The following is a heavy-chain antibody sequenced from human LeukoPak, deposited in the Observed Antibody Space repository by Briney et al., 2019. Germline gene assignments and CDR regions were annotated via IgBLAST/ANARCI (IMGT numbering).Heavy chain of an antibody. CDR2: MNPNSGNT. V-gene: IGHV1-8*02. D-gene: IGHD2-2*01. J-gene: IGHJ3*02. CDR1: GYTFTSYD. CDR3: ARVFRGYCSSTSCYPDAFDI. Sequence: ASVKVSCKASGYTFTSYDINWVRQATGQGLEWMGWMNPNSGNTGYAQKFQGRVTMTRDTSITTAYMELSRLRSDDTAVYYCARVFRGYCSSTSCYPDAFDIWGQGTMVTVSS.